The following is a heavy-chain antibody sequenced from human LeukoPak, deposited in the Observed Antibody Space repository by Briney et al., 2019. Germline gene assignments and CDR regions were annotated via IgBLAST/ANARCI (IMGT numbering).Heavy chain of an antibody. CDR1: GGSISSSSYY. V-gene: IGHV4-39*07. D-gene: IGHD6-19*01. CDR2: IYYSGST. CDR3: ARVGGGIAVAGTLDY. Sequence: SETLSLTCTVSGGSISSSSYYWGWIRQPPGKGLEWIGSIYYSGSTYYNPSLKSRVTISVDTSKNQFSLKLSSVTAADTAVYYCARVGGGIAVAGTLDYWGQGTLVTVSS. J-gene: IGHJ4*02.